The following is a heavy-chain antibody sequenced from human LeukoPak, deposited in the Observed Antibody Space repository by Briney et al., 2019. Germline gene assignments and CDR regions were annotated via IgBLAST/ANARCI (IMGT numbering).Heavy chain of an antibody. Sequence: GGSLRLSCAASGFTFSSCAMSWVRQAPGKRLEWVSGISGSGSSTYYADSVTGRFTISRDNSKTTLYLQMISLRPEDTALYYCAKVSDSNSPWYFALRGRGTLVIVSS. V-gene: IGHV3-23*01. CDR1: GFTFSSCA. CDR2: ISGSGSST. D-gene: IGHD6-6*01. CDR3: AKVSDSNSPWYFAL. J-gene: IGHJ2*01.